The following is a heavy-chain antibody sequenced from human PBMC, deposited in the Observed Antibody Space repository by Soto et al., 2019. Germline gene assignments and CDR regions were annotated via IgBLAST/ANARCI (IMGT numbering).Heavy chain of an antibody. V-gene: IGHV3-13*01. J-gene: IGHJ6*02. D-gene: IGHD2-8*01. CDR3: ARDGYCTNGVCYPHYYYGMDV. CDR2: IGTAGDT. Sequence: GGSLRLSCAASGFTFSSYDMHWVRQATGKGLEWVSAIGTAGDTYYPGSVKGRFTISRENAKNSLYLQMNSLRAEDTAVYYCARDGYCTNGVCYPHYYYGMDVWGQGTTVTVSS. CDR1: GFTFSSYD.